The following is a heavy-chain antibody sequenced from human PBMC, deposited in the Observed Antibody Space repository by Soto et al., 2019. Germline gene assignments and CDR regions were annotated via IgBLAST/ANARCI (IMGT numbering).Heavy chain of an antibody. V-gene: IGHV1-18*01. CDR1: GYAFTTYG. J-gene: IGHJ4*02. CDR2: ISAHNGNT. Sequence: QVHLVQSGAEVKKPGASLKVSCQGSGYAFTTYGITWVRQAPGQGLEWMGWISAHNGNTNYAQKLQGRVTVTRDTSTRTAYMELRSLRYDDTAVYYCARGRYGDYWGQGALVTVSS. CDR3: ARGRYGDY. D-gene: IGHD1-1*01.